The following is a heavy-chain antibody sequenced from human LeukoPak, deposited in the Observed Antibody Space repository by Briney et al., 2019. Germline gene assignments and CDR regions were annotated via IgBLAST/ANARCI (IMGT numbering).Heavy chain of an antibody. J-gene: IGHJ5*01. D-gene: IGHD3-16*01. CDR1: GFTFSSYS. CDR2: ISSSSSTI. CDR3: AKVPRRTWGGDWFDS. Sequence: GGSLRLSCSASGFTFSSYSMNWVRQAPGKGLEWVSYISSSSSTIYYADSVKGRFTISRDNAKDTLYLQMNSLRAEDTAVYYCAKVPRRTWGGDWFDSWGQGTLVTVSS. V-gene: IGHV3-48*04.